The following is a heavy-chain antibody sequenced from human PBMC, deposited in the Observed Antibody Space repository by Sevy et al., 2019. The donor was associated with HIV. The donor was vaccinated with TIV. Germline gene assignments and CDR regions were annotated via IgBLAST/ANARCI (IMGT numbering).Heavy chain of an antibody. CDR2: IYPSGNT. CDR1: GGSIRSGDYS. D-gene: IGHD3-22*01. V-gene: IGHV4-30-2*01. Sequence: PSETLSLTCAVSGGSIRSGDYSWTWIRQPPGKGLEWIGYIYPSGNTQYNLSLKTRVTISIDRSKNQFSLKLTSVTAADTAVYYCAREDTSGYYFDLWGRGTLVTVSS. J-gene: IGHJ2*01. CDR3: AREDTSGYYFDL.